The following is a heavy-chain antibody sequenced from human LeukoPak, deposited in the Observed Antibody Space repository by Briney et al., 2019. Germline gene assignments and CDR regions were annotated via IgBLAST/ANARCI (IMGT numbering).Heavy chain of an antibody. CDR2: ISGSGGST. Sequence: GGSLRLSCAASGFTFSSYAMSWVRQAPGKGLEWVPAISGSGGSTYYADSVKGRFTIPRDNSKNTLYLQMNSLRAEDTAVYYCAKSLRPNPSSWVDYWGQGTLVTVSS. J-gene: IGHJ4*02. CDR3: AKSLRPNPSSWVDY. V-gene: IGHV3-23*01. CDR1: GFTFSSYA. D-gene: IGHD6-6*01.